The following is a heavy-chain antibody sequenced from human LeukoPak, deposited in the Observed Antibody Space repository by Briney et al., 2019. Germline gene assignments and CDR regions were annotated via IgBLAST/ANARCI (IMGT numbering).Heavy chain of an antibody. Sequence: SETLSLTCAVYGGSFSNYYWSWIRQPPGRGLEWIGEINYSGRTNYNPSLMSRVTVSVDTSKNQLSLRLTSVTATDTAVYYCARRWNYGRNYYIDVWGNGATVSVSS. J-gene: IGHJ6*03. V-gene: IGHV4-34*01. D-gene: IGHD1-7*01. CDR2: INYSGRT. CDR1: GGSFSNYY. CDR3: ARRWNYGRNYYIDV.